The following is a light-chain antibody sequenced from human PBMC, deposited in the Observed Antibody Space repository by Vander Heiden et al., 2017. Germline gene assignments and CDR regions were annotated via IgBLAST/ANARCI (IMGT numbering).Light chain of an antibody. CDR1: QTLSSDF. CDR3: QQYGSLAIT. V-gene: IGKV3D-20*01. Sequence: EIVLTQSPATLSLSPGQRATLSCGAGQTLSSDFLAWYQQRPGLAPRLLIYNASRRATGIPDRFSGSGSGTDFTLTISRLEPEDFAVYYCQQYGSLAITFGGGTKVEI. CDR2: NAS. J-gene: IGKJ4*01.